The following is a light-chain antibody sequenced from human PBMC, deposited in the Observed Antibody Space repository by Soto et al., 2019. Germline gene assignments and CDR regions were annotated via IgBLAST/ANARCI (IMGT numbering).Light chain of an antibody. CDR2: DVT. CDR1: SSDVGGYNY. Sequence: QSALTQPRSVSGSPGQSVTISCTGTSSDVGGYNYVSWYQQHPGKAPKLMIYDVTKRPSGVPDRFSGSKSGNRASLTFSGLQAEDEADYYCCSYAGSSTSMFGGGTKLTVL. J-gene: IGLJ3*02. CDR3: CSYAGSSTSM. V-gene: IGLV2-11*01.